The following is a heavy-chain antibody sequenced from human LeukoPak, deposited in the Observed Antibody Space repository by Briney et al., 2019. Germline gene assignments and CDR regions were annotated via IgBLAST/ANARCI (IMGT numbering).Heavy chain of an antibody. J-gene: IGHJ5*02. V-gene: IGHV1-2*06. Sequence: ASVKVSCKASGYTFTGYYMHWVRQAPGQGLEWMGRINPNSGGTNYAQKFQGRVTMTRDTSISTAYMELSRLRSDDTAVYYCARDGSGSYTDNWFDPWGQGTLVTVSS. D-gene: IGHD3-10*01. CDR2: INPNSGGT. CDR3: ARDGSGSYTDNWFDP. CDR1: GYTFTGYY.